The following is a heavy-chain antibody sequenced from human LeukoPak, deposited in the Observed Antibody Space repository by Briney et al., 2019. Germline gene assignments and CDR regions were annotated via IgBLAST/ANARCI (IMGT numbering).Heavy chain of an antibody. V-gene: IGHV4-4*02. Sequence: SETLSLTCAVSGGSISSSNWWSWVRQPPGKGLEWIGEIYHSGSTNYNPSLKSRVTISVDKSKNQFSLKLSSVTVADTAVYYCARGSFSPGIAALDYWGQGTLVTVSS. CDR2: IYHSGST. D-gene: IGHD6-13*01. J-gene: IGHJ4*02. CDR3: ARGSFSPGIAALDY. CDR1: GGSISSSNW.